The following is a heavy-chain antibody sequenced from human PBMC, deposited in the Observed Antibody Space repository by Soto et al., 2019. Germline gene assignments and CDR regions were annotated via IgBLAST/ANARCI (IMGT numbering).Heavy chain of an antibody. CDR3: ARYKVETRLFDP. J-gene: IGHJ5*02. CDR1: GDSITSACYY. CDR2: MYHSGTT. Sequence: SETLSLTCTVSGDSITSACYYWSWIRQHPGKGLEWFGYMYHSGTTYYNPSLSSRVTISVDTSKNQFSLKLTSVTAADTAMYYWARYKVETRLFDPWGRGTLVTVSS. V-gene: IGHV4-31*03. D-gene: IGHD3-22*01.